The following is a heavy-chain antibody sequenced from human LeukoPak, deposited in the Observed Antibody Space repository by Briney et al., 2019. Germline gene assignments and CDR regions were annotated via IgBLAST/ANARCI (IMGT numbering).Heavy chain of an antibody. CDR1: GGSFSGYY. CDR3: ARHPGSGSYYGWFDP. V-gene: IGHV4-34*01. J-gene: IGHJ5*02. D-gene: IGHD3-10*01. Sequence: SETLSLTCAVYGGSFSGYYWSWIRQPPGKGLEWIGEINHSGSTNYNPSLKSRVTISVDTSKNQFSLKLSSATAADTAVYYCARHPGSGSYYGWFDPWGQGTLVTVSS. CDR2: INHSGST.